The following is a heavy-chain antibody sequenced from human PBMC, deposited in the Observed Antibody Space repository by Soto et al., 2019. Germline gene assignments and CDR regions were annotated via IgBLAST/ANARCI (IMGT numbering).Heavy chain of an antibody. V-gene: IGHV1-69*02. CDR3: ARAEAGSYYYYYMDV. J-gene: IGHJ6*03. CDR2: IIPILGIA. Sequence: QVPLVQSGAEVKKPGSSVKVSCKASGGTFSSYTISWVRQAPGQGLEWMGRIIPILGIANYAQKFQGRVTITADKSTSTAYMELSSLRSEDTAVYYCARAEAGSYYYYYMDVWGKGTTVTVSS. D-gene: IGHD1-26*01. CDR1: GGTFSSYT.